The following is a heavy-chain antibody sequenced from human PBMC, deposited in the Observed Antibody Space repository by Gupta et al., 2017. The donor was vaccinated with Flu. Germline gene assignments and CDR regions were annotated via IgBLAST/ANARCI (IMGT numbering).Heavy chain of an antibody. J-gene: IGHJ3*01. CDR2: ISSSSSYI. V-gene: IGHV3-21*01. CDR3: ASHFSDRDAFDF. Sequence: VRQAPGKGLEWVSSISSSSSYIYYADSVKGRFTISRDNAKNSLYLQMNSLRAEDTAIYYCASHFSDRDAFDFWGLGTMVTVSS. D-gene: IGHD3-22*01.